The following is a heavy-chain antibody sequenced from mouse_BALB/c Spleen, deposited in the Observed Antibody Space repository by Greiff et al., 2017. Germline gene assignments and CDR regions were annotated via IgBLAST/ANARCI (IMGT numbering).Heavy chain of an antibody. CDR1: GFTFSSYA. CDR3: ARGYYYGSSPWYFDV. V-gene: IGHV5-6-5*01. CDR2: ISSGGST. Sequence: EVQVVESGGGLVKPGGSLKLSCAASGFTFSSYAMSWVRQTPEKRLEWVASISSGGSTYYPDSVKGRFTISRDNARNILYLQMSSLRSEDTAMYYCARGYYYGSSPWYFDVWGAGTTVTVSS. J-gene: IGHJ1*01. D-gene: IGHD1-1*01.